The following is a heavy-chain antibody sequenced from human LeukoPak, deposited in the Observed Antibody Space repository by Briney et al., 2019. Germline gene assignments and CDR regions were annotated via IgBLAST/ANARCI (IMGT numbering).Heavy chain of an antibody. CDR2: ISYDGSNK. D-gene: IGHD5-18*01. J-gene: IGHJ3*02. Sequence: GESLRLSCVASGFTFSDYAMHWVRQAPGKGLECVAFISYDGSNKYYVDSVKGRFTISRDDSKNTLYLQMNSLRAEDTAVYYCARARSSYGYGDAFDIWGQGTMVTVSS. CDR3: ARARSSYGYGDAFDI. CDR1: GFTFSDYA. V-gene: IGHV3-30*02.